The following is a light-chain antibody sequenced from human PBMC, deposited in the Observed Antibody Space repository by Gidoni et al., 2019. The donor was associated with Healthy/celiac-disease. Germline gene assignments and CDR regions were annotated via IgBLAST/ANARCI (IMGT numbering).Light chain of an antibody. CDR3: QQRSNWPPWT. Sequence: EIVLTQSPATLSLSPGERATLSCRASQSVSSYLAWYQQKPGQAPRLLIYDASNRATGIPARFSGSGSCTDFSLPISSLEPEDFAVDYCQQRSNWPPWTFGQGTKVEIK. CDR1: QSVSSY. J-gene: IGKJ1*01. V-gene: IGKV3-11*01. CDR2: DAS.